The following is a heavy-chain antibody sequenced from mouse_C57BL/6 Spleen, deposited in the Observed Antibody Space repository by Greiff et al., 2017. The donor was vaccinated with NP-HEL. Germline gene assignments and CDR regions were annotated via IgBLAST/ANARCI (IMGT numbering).Heavy chain of an antibody. CDR1: GYTFTSYW. CDR2: INPSNGGT. D-gene: IGHD2-4*01. Sequence: QVQLKQPGTELVKPGASVKLSCKASGYTFTSYWMHWVKQRPGQGLEWIGNINPSNGGTNYNEKFKSKATLTVDKSSSTAYMQLSSLTSEDSAVYYCARVIYYDYDGYFDVWGTGTTVTVSS. J-gene: IGHJ1*03. CDR3: ARVIYYDYDGYFDV. V-gene: IGHV1-53*01.